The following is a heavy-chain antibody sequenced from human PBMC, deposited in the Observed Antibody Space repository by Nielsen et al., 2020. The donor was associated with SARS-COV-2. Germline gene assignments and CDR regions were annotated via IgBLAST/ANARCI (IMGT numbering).Heavy chain of an antibody. CDR1: GGSISSYY. V-gene: IGHV4-59*01. CDR2: IYYSGST. Sequence: SETLSLTCTVSGGSISSYYWNWIRQPPGKGLEWIGYIYYSGSTNYNPSLKSRVIISVDTSKNQFSLKLSSVTAADTAVYYCARTYSGSYYFDYWGQGTLVTVSS. CDR3: ARTYSGSYYFDY. D-gene: IGHD1-26*01. J-gene: IGHJ4*02.